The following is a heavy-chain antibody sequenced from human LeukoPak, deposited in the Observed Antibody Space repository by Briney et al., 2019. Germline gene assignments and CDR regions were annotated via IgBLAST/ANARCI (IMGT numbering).Heavy chain of an antibody. J-gene: IGHJ4*02. CDR3: AREWFGELLYRYFDY. Sequence: PGRSLRLSCEASGFTFSSYAMHWVRQAPGKGLEWVAVIWYDGSCKYYADSVKGRFTISRDTSKSTLYLQMNSLRAEDTAVYFCAREWFGELLYRYFDYWGQGTLVTVSS. D-gene: IGHD3-10*01. V-gene: IGHV3-30*04. CDR2: IWYDGSCK. CDR1: GFTFSSYA.